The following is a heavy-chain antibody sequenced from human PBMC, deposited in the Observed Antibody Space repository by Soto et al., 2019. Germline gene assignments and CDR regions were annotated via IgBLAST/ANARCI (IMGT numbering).Heavy chain of an antibody. CDR3: ANKRSPLVVAATPGAFDI. Sequence: SVKVSCKASGGTFSSYAISWVRQAPGQGLEWMGGIIPIFGTANYAQKFQGRVTITADESTSTAHMELSSLRSEDTAVYYCANKRSPLVVAATPGAFDIWGQGAMVTVSS. CDR2: IIPIFGTA. CDR1: GGTFSSYA. J-gene: IGHJ3*02. D-gene: IGHD2-15*01. V-gene: IGHV1-69*13.